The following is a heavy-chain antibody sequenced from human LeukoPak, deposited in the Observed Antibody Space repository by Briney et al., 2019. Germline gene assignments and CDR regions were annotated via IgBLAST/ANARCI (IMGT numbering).Heavy chain of an antibody. CDR3: ARDGRHSSGFNYYYYYYMDV. Sequence: GGSLRLSCAASGFTFSSYAMNWVRQAPGKGLEWVANIKQDGSEKYYVGSVKGRFTISRDNAENSLYLQMNSLRAEDTAVYYCARDGRHSSGFNYYYYYYMDVWGKGTTVTVSS. D-gene: IGHD3-22*01. V-gene: IGHV3-7*01. J-gene: IGHJ6*03. CDR1: GFTFSSYA. CDR2: IKQDGSEK.